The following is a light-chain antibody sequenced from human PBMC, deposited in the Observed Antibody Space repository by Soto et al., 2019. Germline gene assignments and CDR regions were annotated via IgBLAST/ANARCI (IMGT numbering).Light chain of an antibody. CDR2: DAS. CDR3: QQRSNWPYT. V-gene: IGKV3-11*01. Sequence: EIVLTQSPATLSLSPGERATLSCRASQSVSVSLAWYQPKLGQAPRLLIYDASNRATGIPARFSGSGSGTDFTLTISSLETEDFAVYYCQQRSNWPYTFGQWTKLEIK. J-gene: IGKJ2*01. CDR1: QSVSVS.